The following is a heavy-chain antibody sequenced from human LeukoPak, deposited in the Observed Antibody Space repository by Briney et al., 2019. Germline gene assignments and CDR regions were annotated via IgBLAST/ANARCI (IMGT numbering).Heavy chain of an antibody. Sequence: SETLSLTCTVSGGSISSNNYYWGWIRQPPGKGLEWIGSIYNSGSTYYNPSLKSRVTISVDTSKNQFALKLSSVTAADTAVYYCARDRSGYFDYWGQGTLVTVSP. CDR2: IYNSGST. D-gene: IGHD1-14*01. V-gene: IGHV4-39*01. CDR3: ARDRSGYFDY. J-gene: IGHJ4*02. CDR1: GGSISSNNYY.